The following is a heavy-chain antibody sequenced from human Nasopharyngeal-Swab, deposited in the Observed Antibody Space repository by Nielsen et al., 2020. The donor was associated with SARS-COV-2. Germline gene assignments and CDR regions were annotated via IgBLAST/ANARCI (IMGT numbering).Heavy chain of an antibody. D-gene: IGHD6-13*01. J-gene: IGHJ4*02. Sequence: GSLRLSCAVYGGSFSGYYWSWIRQPPGKGLEWIGEINHSGSTNYNPSLKSRVTISVATSKNQFSLKLSSVTAADTAVYYCARQGSSSRTFDYWGQGTLVTVSS. CDR2: INHSGST. V-gene: IGHV4-34*01. CDR3: ARQGSSSRTFDY. CDR1: GGSFSGYY.